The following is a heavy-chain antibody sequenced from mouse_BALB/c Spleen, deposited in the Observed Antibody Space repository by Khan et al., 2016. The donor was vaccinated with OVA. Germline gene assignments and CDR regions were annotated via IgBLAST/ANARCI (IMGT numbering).Heavy chain of an antibody. J-gene: IGHJ1*01. D-gene: IGHD1-1*01. CDR1: GYSFTGYY. V-gene: IGHV1-26*01. CDR2: VNPNNGGT. CDR3: AIYHGYFDV. Sequence: MQLEESGPDLVKPGASVKISCKASGYSFTGYYIHWVKQSPGKSLEWIGRVNPNNGGTSSNQKFKGKAILTVDKSSNTAYMELRSLTAEDSAVYSCAIYHGYFDVWGAGTTVTVSS.